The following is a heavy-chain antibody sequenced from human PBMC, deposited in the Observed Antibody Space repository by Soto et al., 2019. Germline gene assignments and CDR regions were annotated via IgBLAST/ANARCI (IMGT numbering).Heavy chain of an antibody. CDR2: INAGNGNT. Sequence: QVQLVQSGAEEKKPGASVKVSCKASGYTFTSYAMHWVRQAPGQRLEWMGWINAGNGNTKYSQKFQGRVXXTXDXXASTAYMELSSLRSEDTAVYYCAREPRRASGSLDYWGQGTLVTVSS. V-gene: IGHV1-3*05. CDR3: AREPRRASGSLDY. D-gene: IGHD1-26*01. J-gene: IGHJ4*02. CDR1: GYTFTSYA.